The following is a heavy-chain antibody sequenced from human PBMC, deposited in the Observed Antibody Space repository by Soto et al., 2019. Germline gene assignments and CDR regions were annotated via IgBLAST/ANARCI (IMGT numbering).Heavy chain of an antibody. CDR3: ARERHYDILTGYYLNWFDP. J-gene: IGHJ5*02. V-gene: IGHV4-61*01. Sequence: SLTCTVSGGSVSSGSYYWSWIRQPPGKGLEWIGYIYYSGSTNYNPSLKSRVTISVDTSKNQFSLKLSSVTAADTAVYYCARERHYDILTGYYLNWFDPWGQGTLVTVSS. D-gene: IGHD3-9*01. CDR2: IYYSGST. CDR1: GGSVSSGSYY.